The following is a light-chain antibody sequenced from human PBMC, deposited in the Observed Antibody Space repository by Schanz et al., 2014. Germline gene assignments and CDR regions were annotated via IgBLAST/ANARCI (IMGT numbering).Light chain of an antibody. J-gene: IGKJ4*01. CDR3: QQRDSWPSRRVT. V-gene: IGKV3-11*01. CDR2: DAS. Sequence: EIVLSQSPATLSLSPGERATLSCRASQSVSTLLAWYQQAPGQAPRLLIYDASNRATGIPARFSGSGSGTDFTLTISSLEPEDFAVYYCQQRDSWPSRRVTFGGGTKVEIK. CDR1: QSVSTL.